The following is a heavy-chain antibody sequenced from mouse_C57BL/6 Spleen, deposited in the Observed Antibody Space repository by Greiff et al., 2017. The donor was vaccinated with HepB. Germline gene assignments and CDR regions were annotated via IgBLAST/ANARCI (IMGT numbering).Heavy chain of an antibody. CDR3: ARWFLYYFDY. D-gene: IGHD2-2*01. CDR2: IDPSDSYT. V-gene: IGHV1-69*01. CDR1: GYTFTSYW. Sequence: VQLQQSGAELVMPGASVKLSCKASGYTFTSYWMHWVKQRPGQGLEWIGEIDPSDSYTNYNQKFKGKSTLTVDKSSSTAYMQLSSLTSEDSAVYYCARWFLYYFDYWGQGTTLTVSS. J-gene: IGHJ2*01.